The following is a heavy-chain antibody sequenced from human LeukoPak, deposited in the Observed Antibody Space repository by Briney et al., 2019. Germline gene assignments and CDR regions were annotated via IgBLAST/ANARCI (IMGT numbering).Heavy chain of an antibody. CDR2: IYSSGST. J-gene: IGHJ4*02. CDR1: GDSISSSTDY. D-gene: IGHD3-10*01. Sequence: SETLSLTCTVFGDSISSSTDYWGWIRQPPGKALEWIGSIYSSGSTFYNPSLKSRVSISVDTSKNQFSLKLRSVTAEDTAFYYCASHEDYFGSGRHFGYWGQGTLVTVSS. CDR3: ASHEDYFGSGRHFGY. V-gene: IGHV4-39*01.